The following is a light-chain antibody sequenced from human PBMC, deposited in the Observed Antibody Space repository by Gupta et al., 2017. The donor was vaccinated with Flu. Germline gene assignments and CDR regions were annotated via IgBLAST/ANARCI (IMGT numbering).Light chain of an antibody. CDR2: GVS. Sequence: MVLTQSPGTLSLCPGERATLSCRASQSVINNYLAWYQQKPGQAPRLLIYGVSSRATGIPDRFSGSGSGTDFTLIISRLEPEDFAVYYCQQYGSSPLYTFGQGTKLEIK. CDR1: QSVINNY. J-gene: IGKJ2*01. V-gene: IGKV3-20*01. CDR3: QQYGSSPLYT.